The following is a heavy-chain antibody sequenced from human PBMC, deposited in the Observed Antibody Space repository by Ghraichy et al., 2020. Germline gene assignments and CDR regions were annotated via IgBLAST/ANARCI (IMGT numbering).Heavy chain of an antibody. V-gene: IGHV3-23*01. CDR3: AKGYSSGWYLY. Sequence: LSLTCAASGFTFSSYAMSWVRQAPGKGLEWVSAISGSGGSTYYADSVKGRFTISRDNSKNTLYLQMNSLRAEDTAVYYCAKGYSSGWYLYWGQGTLVTVSS. CDR2: ISGSGGST. CDR1: GFTFSSYA. J-gene: IGHJ4*02. D-gene: IGHD6-19*01.